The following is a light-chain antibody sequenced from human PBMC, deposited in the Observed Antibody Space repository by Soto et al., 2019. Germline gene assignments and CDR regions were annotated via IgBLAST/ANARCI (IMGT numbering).Light chain of an antibody. J-gene: IGLJ3*02. CDR1: SSDVGGYNY. CDR3: SSYTTISTLEV. V-gene: IGLV2-14*01. CDR2: EVS. Sequence: QSALTQPASVSGSPGQSITISCTGTSSDVGGYNYVSWYQQHPGKAPKLMIYEVSNRPSGVSNRFSGSESGNTASLTISGLQAEDEDDYYCSSYTTISTLEVFGGGTNLTVL.